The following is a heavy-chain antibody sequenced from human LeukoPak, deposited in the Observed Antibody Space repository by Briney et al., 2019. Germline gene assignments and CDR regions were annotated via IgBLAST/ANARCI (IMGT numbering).Heavy chain of an antibody. D-gene: IGHD1-7*01. J-gene: IGHJ6*02. Sequence: GGPLRLSCTASGFTFGGYAMSWVRQAPGKGLEWVSSISAGSEDSYYADSVKGRFTISGDNSRSKLYLQMNSLRADDTAVYYCARTIAQYSNTWLYYYYGLDVWGQGTTVTVSS. CDR1: GFTFGGYA. V-gene: IGHV3-23*01. CDR2: ISAGSEDS. CDR3: ARTIAQYSNTWLYYYYGLDV.